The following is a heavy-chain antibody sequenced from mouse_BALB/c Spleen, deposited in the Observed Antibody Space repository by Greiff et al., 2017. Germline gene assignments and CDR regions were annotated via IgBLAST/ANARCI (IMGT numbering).Heavy chain of an antibody. Sequence: EVKLVESGGGLVQPGGSLNLSCAASGFDFSRYWMSWARQAPGKGQEWIGEINPGSSTINYTPSLKDKFIISRDNAKNTLYLQMSKVRSEDTALYYCARSYYGSSSYAMDYWGQGTSVTVSS. J-gene: IGHJ4*01. CDR3: ARSYYGSSSYAMDY. D-gene: IGHD1-1*01. V-gene: IGHV4-2*02. CDR2: INPGSSTI. CDR1: GFDFSRYW.